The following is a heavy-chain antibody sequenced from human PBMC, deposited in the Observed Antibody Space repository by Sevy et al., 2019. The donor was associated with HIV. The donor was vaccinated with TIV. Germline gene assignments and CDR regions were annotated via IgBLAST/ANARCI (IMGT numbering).Heavy chain of an antibody. CDR1: SGSISSSTYY. Sequence: SETLSLTCTVSSGSISSSTYYWAWIRQPPGKGLEWIGSIFYSGSPYYNPSLQSRLTISVDTSKNQFSLKLSSVTAADTAVYYCASHNYSDRSGYYYPVWFDYWGRGTLVAVSS. D-gene: IGHD3-22*01. V-gene: IGHV4-39*01. J-gene: IGHJ4*02. CDR3: ASHNYSDRSGYYYPVWFDY. CDR2: IFYSGSP.